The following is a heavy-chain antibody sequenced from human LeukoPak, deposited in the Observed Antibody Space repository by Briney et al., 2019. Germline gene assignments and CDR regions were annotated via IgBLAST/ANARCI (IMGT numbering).Heavy chain of an antibody. D-gene: IGHD3-22*01. CDR1: GFTFSSYG. V-gene: IGHV3-33*01. CDR3: ATFSAYYYDSSGHGDY. Sequence: GGSLRLSCAASGFTFSSYGMHWVRQAPGKGLEWVAIIWYDGSNEYYADSVKGRFTISRDNSKNTLYLQMNSLRAEDTAIYYCATFSAYYYDSSGHGDYWGQGTLVTVSS. J-gene: IGHJ4*02. CDR2: IWYDGSNE.